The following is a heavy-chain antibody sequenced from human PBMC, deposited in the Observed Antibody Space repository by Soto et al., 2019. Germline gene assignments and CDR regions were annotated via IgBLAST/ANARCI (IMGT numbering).Heavy chain of an antibody. CDR2: LIPMFGVA. CDR3: AGEVGGTGLHF. J-gene: IGHJ4*02. D-gene: IGHD3-9*01. V-gene: IGHV1-69*12. CDR1: GGNFKNYG. Sequence: QVQLVQSGAEVKKPGSSVKVSCRTSGGNFKNYGFSWVRQAPGQGLEWMGGLIPMFGVANYGQIFQGRLTITADESTSTAYMELCSLKSEDTAVYYCAGEVGGTGLHFWGQGTLVTVSS.